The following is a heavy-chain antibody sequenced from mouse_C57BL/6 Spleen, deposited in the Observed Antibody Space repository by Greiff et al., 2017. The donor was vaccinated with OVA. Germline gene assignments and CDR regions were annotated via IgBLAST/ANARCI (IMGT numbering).Heavy chain of an antibody. CDR2: ISDGGSYT. Sequence: EVQLVESGGGLVKPGGSLKLSCAASGFTFSSYAMSWVRQTPEKRLEWVATISDGGSYTYYPDNVKGRFTISRDNAKNNLYLQMNHLKSEDTAMYYCARDSYWGQGTLVTVSA. CDR1: GFTFSSYA. J-gene: IGHJ3*01. CDR3: ARDSY. V-gene: IGHV5-4*01.